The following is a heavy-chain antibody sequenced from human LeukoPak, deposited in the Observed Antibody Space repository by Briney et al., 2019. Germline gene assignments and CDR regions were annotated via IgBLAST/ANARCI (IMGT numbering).Heavy chain of an antibody. D-gene: IGHD4-17*01. Sequence: SETLSLICTVSGGSISSSYWSWIRQPPGKGLEWIGYVYYRGSTNYNPSLESRVTISVDTSKNQFSLTVSSVTAADTAVYYCARTYGDYDPFSYYYYGMDVWGQGTTVTVSS. V-gene: IGHV4-59*01. CDR3: ARTYGDYDPFSYYYYGMDV. CDR2: VYYRGST. J-gene: IGHJ6*02. CDR1: GGSISSSY.